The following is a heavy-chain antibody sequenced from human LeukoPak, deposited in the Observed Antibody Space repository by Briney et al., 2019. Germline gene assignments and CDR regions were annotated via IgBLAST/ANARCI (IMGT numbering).Heavy chain of an antibody. CDR2: INHSGST. J-gene: IGHJ4*02. D-gene: IGHD3-22*01. CDR1: GGSFSGYY. V-gene: IGHV4-34*01. CDR3: ARGLFSEYYYDSSGPPPH. Sequence: PSETLSLTWAVYGGSFSGYYWSWIRQPPGKGLEWIGEINHSGSTNYNPSLKSRVTISVDTSKNQFSLKLSSVTAADTAVYYCARGLFSEYYYDSSGPPPHWGQGTLVTVSS.